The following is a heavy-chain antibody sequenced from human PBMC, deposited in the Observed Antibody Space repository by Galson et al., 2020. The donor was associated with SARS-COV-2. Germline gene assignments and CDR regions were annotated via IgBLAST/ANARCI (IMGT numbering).Heavy chain of an antibody. CDR3: ARDILAAAGSGYYYYYGMDV. D-gene: IGHD6-13*01. J-gene: IGHJ6*02. CDR1: GGSISSGGYY. V-gene: IGHV4-31*03. Sequence: SETLSLTCTVSGGSISSGGYYWSWIRQHPGKGLEWIGYIYYSGSTYYNPSLKIRVTISVDTSKNQFSLKLSSVTAADTAVYYCARDILAAAGSGYYYYYGMDVWGQGTTVTVSS. CDR2: IYYSGST.